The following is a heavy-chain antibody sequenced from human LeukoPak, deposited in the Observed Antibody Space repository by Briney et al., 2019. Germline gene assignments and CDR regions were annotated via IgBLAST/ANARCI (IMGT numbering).Heavy chain of an antibody. CDR2: IHNSGNT. Sequence: SETLSLTCTVSGDPISSYYWGWIRQPPGKGLDWIGYIHNSGNTNYNPSLKSRVTISIDTSKNQFSLKLSAVTAADTAVYYCARVTGYCSSSSCYGVYYGMDVWGQGTTVTVSS. D-gene: IGHD2-2*01. CDR3: ARVTGYCSSSSCYGVYYGMDV. V-gene: IGHV4-59*01. J-gene: IGHJ6*02. CDR1: GDPISSYY.